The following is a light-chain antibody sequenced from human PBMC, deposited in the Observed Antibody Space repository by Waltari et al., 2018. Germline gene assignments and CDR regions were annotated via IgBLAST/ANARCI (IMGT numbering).Light chain of an antibody. Sequence: EIVMTQSPATLSVSPGERATLSCRASQSVSSNLAWYQQKPGQAPTLLIYGASTRATGIPARFSGSGSGTEFTLTISSLQSEDFAVYYCQQYNNCLLTFGPGTKVDIK. CDR1: QSVSSN. CDR2: GAS. J-gene: IGKJ3*01. CDR3: QQYNNCLLT. V-gene: IGKV3-15*01.